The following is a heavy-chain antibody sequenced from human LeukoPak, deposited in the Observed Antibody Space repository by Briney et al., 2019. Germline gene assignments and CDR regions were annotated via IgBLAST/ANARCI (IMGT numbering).Heavy chain of an antibody. J-gene: IGHJ4*02. CDR1: GFTFSNYV. Sequence: GGSLRLSCAASGFTFSNYVMNWVRQAPGRGLEWVSAISSRGGTSYYADSVKGRFTISRDNAKNSLYLQMNSLRAEDTAIYYCTRVGYIDEGIDYWGQGTLVTVSS. CDR2: ISSRGGTS. V-gene: IGHV3-23*01. CDR3: TRVGYIDEGIDY. D-gene: IGHD5-24*01.